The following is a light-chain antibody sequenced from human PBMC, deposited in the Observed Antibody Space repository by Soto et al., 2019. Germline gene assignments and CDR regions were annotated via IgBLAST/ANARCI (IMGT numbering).Light chain of an antibody. V-gene: IGKV1-39*01. CDR3: QQSYNTPRT. J-gene: IGKJ1*01. Sequence: DIQMTQSPSSLSTSVGDRVTITCRASQNIDNYLNWFQQKPGKAPKLLVYTASTLQSGVPLRFSGSGSGTDFTLTISSLQPEDFATYYCQQSYNTPRTFGQGTKVEIK. CDR1: QNIDNY. CDR2: TAS.